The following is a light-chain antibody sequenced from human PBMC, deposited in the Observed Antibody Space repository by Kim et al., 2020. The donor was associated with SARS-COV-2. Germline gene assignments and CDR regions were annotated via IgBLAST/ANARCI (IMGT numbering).Light chain of an antibody. Sequence: LCPGDRASLSCRASHSVSSSYLAWYQQKPGQAPRLLIYGAASRATGIPDRFSGSGSRTDFTLTISRLEPEDVAVYYCQQYGSSPLTFGGGTKVEI. CDR3: QQYGSSPLT. V-gene: IGKV3-20*01. J-gene: IGKJ4*01. CDR2: GAA. CDR1: HSVSSSY.